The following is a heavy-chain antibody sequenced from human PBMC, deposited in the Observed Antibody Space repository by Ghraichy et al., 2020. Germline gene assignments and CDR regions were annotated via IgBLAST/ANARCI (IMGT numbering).Heavy chain of an antibody. CDR1: GGSVSSGSYY. Sequence: GSLRLSCTVSGGSVSSGSYYWNWIRQPPGKGLEWIGYIYYSGSTNYNPSLKSRVTMSVDTSKNQFSLKVSSVTVADTAVYYCTRSTVTNKFDYWGQGTLVPVSS. CDR2: IYYSGST. J-gene: IGHJ4*02. CDR3: TRSTVTNKFDY. D-gene: IGHD4-17*01. V-gene: IGHV4-61*01.